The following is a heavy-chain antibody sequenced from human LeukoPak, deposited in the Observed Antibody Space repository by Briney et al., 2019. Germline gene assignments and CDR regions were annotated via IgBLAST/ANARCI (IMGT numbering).Heavy chain of an antibody. D-gene: IGHD3-22*01. Sequence: PSQTLSLTCTVSGGSISSGDYYWSWIRQPPGKGLEWIGYIYYSGSTYYNPSLKSRVTISVDTSKDQFSLKLSSVTAADTAVYYCARGDYYDSSASYWGQGTLVTVSS. CDR3: ARGDYYDSSASY. CDR1: GGSISSGDYY. CDR2: IYYSGST. J-gene: IGHJ4*02. V-gene: IGHV4-30-4*01.